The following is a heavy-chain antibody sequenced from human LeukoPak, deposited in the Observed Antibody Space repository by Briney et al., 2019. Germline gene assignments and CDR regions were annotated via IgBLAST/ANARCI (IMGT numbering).Heavy chain of an antibody. CDR1: GYTFTSYD. V-gene: IGHV1-8*03. Sequence: ASVTVSCTASGYTFTSYDINWVRQATGQGLEWMGWMNPNSGNTGYAQKFQGRVTITRNTSISTAYMELSSLRSEDTAVYYCARGAYSGYGHNDYWGQGTLVTVSS. D-gene: IGHD5-12*01. CDR3: ARGAYSGYGHNDY. CDR2: MNPNSGNT. J-gene: IGHJ4*02.